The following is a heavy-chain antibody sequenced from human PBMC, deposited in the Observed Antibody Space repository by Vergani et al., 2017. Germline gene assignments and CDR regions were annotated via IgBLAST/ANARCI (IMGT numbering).Heavy chain of an antibody. CDR1: GGSISSSSYY. D-gene: IGHD3-10*01. CDR2: IYYSGST. J-gene: IGHJ3*02. Sequence: QLQLQESGPGLVKPSETLSLTCTVSGGSISSSSYYWGWIRQPPGKGLEWIGSIYYSGSTYYNPSLKSRVTISVDTSKNQFSLKLSSVTAADTAVYYCARWNGELLVAFDIWGQGTMVTVSS. V-gene: IGHV4-39*01. CDR3: ARWNGELLVAFDI.